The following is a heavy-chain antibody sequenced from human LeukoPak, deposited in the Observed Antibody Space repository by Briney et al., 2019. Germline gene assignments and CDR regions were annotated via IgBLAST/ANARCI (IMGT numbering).Heavy chain of an antibody. D-gene: IGHD4-11*01. CDR2: IIPMFGKT. CDR1: GGTFSRYA. V-gene: IGHV1-69*13. Sequence: SGKVSCKAAGGTFSRYAISWERQAPEEGIEWMGGIIPMFGKTKYRKKMEGRVTITADESTRTAYMEVSRLRSEATAVYYCARVGYSTYEGPYFDYWGQGTLVTVSS. J-gene: IGHJ4*02. CDR3: ARVGYSTYEGPYFDY.